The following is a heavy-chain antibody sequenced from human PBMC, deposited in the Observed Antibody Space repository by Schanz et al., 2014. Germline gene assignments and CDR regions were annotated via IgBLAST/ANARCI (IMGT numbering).Heavy chain of an antibody. CDR1: GFTFSSYG. CDR3: AREYASTWFESNVMAGRIDN. Sequence: QVHLVESGGGVVQPGRSLRLSCAASGFTFSSYGMHWVRQAPGKGLEWVAIISLDGSNQYYADSVKGRFTISRDNSKNTLYLQMNSLRAEDTAVYYCAREYASTWFESNVMAGRIDNWGQGTLVTVSS. CDR2: ISLDGSNQ. J-gene: IGHJ4*02. V-gene: IGHV3-30*03. D-gene: IGHD2-8*01.